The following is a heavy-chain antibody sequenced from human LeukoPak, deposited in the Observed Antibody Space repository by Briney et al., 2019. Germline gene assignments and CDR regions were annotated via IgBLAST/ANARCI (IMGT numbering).Heavy chain of an antibody. V-gene: IGHV1-69*13. CDR2: IIPIFGTA. CDR1: GGTFSSYA. Sequence: ASVKVSCKASGGTFSSYAISWVRQALGQGLEWMGGIIPIFGTANYAQKFQGRVTITADESTSTAYMELSSLRSEDTAVYYCASSGHLGYCSSTSCYTDYWGQGTLVTVSS. D-gene: IGHD2-2*02. J-gene: IGHJ4*02. CDR3: ASSGHLGYCSSTSCYTDY.